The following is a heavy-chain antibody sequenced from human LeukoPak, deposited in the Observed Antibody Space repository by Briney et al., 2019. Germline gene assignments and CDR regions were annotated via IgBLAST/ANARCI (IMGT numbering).Heavy chain of an antibody. J-gene: IGHJ4*02. CDR3: TTVSRGRSWNDRRDY. V-gene: IGHV3-15*01. D-gene: IGHD1-1*01. CDR1: GFTFSNAW. Sequence: PGGSLRLSCAASGFTFSNAWMSWVRQAPGKGLEWVGRIKSKTDGGTTDYAAPVKGRFTISRDDSKNTLYLQMNSLKTEDTAVYYCTTVSRGRSWNDRRDYWGQGTLVTVSS. CDR2: IKSKTDGGTT.